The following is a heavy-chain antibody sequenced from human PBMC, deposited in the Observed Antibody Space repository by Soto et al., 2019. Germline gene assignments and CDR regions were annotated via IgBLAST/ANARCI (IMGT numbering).Heavy chain of an antibody. D-gene: IGHD5-18*01. J-gene: IGHJ4*02. CDR3: ARGNTAMVAD. Sequence: QLQLQESGPGLVKPSETLSLTCTVSGGSISSSSYYWGWIRQPPGKGLEWIGSIYYSGSTYYNPSLKSRVPISVDPSKNPFSLKLSSVTAADTAVYYCARGNTAMVADWGQGTLVTVSS. CDR2: IYYSGST. V-gene: IGHV4-39*01. CDR1: GGSISSSSYY.